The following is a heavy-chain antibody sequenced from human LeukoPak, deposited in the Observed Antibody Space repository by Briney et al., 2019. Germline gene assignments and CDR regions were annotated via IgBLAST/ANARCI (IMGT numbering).Heavy chain of an antibody. CDR1: GGSISSYY. J-gene: IGHJ4*02. CDR3: ARVTEGVVVTFFDY. D-gene: IGHD3-22*01. V-gene: IGHV4-59*01. CDR2: IYYSGST. Sequence: SSETLSLTCTVSGGSISSYYWSWIRQPPGKGLEWIGYIYYSGSTNYNPSLKSRVTISVDTSKNQFSLKLSSVTAADTAVYYCARVTEGVVVTFFDYWGQGTLVTVSS.